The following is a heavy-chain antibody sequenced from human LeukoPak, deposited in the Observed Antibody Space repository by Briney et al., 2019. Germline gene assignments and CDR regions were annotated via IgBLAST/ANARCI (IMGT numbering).Heavy chain of an antibody. CDR2: INWNGGST. CDR3: AREHDILTDYFDY. D-gene: IGHD3-9*01. Sequence: GGSLRLSCAASGFTFDDYGMSWVRQAPGKGLEWVSGINWNGGSTGYADSVKGRFTISRDNSKNTLYLQMNSLRAEDTAVYYCAREHDILTDYFDYWGQGTLVTVSS. J-gene: IGHJ4*02. CDR1: GFTFDDYG. V-gene: IGHV3-20*04.